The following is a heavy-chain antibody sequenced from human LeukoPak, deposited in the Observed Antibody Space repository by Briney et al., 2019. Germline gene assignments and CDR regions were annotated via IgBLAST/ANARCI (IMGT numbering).Heavy chain of an antibody. D-gene: IGHD3-9*01. Sequence: GGSLRLSCATSGFTFSSYAMSWVRQAPGKGLEWVSGIGASGGSTYYADSVKGRFTISRDNSKNTLYLQMNSLRTEDTAVYYCAKAEGYDILGGLDYWGQGTLVTVSS. CDR2: IGASGGST. CDR1: GFTFSSYA. J-gene: IGHJ4*02. V-gene: IGHV3-23*01. CDR3: AKAEGYDILGGLDY.